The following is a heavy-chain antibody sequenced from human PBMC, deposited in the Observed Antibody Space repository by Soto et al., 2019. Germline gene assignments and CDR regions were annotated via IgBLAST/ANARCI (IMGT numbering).Heavy chain of an antibody. CDR2: ISYDGSNK. CDR3: AREGNDYVLTRRPQGAFDI. CDR1: GFTFSSYA. V-gene: IGHV3-30-3*01. Sequence: QVQLVESGGGVVQPGRSLRLSCAASGFTFSSYAMHWVRQAPGKGLEWVAVISYDGSNKYYADSVKGRFTISRNNSTNSLYLQMNSLRAEDTAVYYCAREGNDYVLTRRPQGAFDIWGQGTMVTVSS. D-gene: IGHD4-17*01. J-gene: IGHJ3*02.